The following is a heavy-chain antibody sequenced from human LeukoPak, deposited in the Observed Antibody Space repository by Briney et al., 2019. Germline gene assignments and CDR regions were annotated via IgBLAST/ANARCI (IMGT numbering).Heavy chain of an antibody. D-gene: IGHD3-3*01. CDR3: ARDSAIFYGMDV. V-gene: IGHV4-59*01. J-gene: IGHJ6*02. CDR2: IYYSGST. CDR1: GVSISSYY. Sequence: PSETLSLTCTVSGVSISSYYWSWIRQPPGKGLEWIGYIYYSGSTNYNPSLKSRVTISVDTSKNQFSLKLSSVTAADTAVYYCARDSAIFYGMDVWGQGTTVTVSS.